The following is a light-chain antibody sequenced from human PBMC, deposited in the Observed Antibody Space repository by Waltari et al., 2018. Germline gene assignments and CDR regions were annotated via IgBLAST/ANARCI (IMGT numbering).Light chain of an antibody. Sequence: IVLTQSPATLSLSPGERATLSCRASQGISSFLAWYQQKPGQAPRLLVYDASNRATGIPARFSGSGSGADFTLTISSLEPEDFAVYYCLHRSNWPPLFTFGPGTKVDIK. CDR2: DAS. CDR1: QGISSF. V-gene: IGKV3-11*01. J-gene: IGKJ3*01. CDR3: LHRSNWPPLFT.